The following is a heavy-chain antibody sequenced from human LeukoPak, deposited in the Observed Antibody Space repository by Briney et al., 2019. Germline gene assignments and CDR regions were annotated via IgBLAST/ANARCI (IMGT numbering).Heavy chain of an antibody. D-gene: IGHD5-12*01. CDR2: ISAYNGNT. Sequence: ASVKVPCKASGYTFTNYGISWVRQAPGQGLEWMGWISAYNGNTNYAQKLQGRVTMTTDTSTTTAYMELRSLRSDDTAVYYCARMSGYSGYDSNDYWGQGTLVTVSS. CDR3: ARMSGYSGYDSNDY. CDR1: GYTFTNYG. V-gene: IGHV1-18*01. J-gene: IGHJ4*02.